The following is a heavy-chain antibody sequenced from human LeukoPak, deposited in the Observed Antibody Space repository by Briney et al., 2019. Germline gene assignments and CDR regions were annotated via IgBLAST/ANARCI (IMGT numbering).Heavy chain of an antibody. D-gene: IGHD3-10*01. J-gene: IGHJ4*02. CDR2: IRSKANNYAT. V-gene: IGHV3-73*01. CDR3: TSSPYYRQGYFDF. CDR1: GFTFSDSA. Sequence: SGGSLRLSCAASGFTFSDSAIHWVRQASGKGLEWIGRIRSKANNYATDYTASVKGRFTISRDGSHNTAYLQMNSLETEDTAVYYCTSSPYYRQGYFDFWGQGTLVTVSS.